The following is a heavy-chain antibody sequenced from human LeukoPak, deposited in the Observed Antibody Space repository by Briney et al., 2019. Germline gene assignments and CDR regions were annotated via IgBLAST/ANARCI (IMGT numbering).Heavy chain of an antibody. CDR2: ISGSGGTP. Sequence: GGSLRLSCAASGFSFSTYWMSWVRQAPGKGLEWVSAISGSGGTPYYADSVKGRFTISRDNSKNTLYLQMNSLRAEDTAVYYCAALRGFDYWGQGTLVTVSS. CDR1: GFSFSTYW. V-gene: IGHV3-23*01. D-gene: IGHD3-10*01. J-gene: IGHJ4*02. CDR3: AALRGFDY.